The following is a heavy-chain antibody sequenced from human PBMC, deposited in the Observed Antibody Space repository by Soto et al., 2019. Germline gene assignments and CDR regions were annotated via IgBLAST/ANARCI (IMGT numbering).Heavy chain of an antibody. Sequence: PSETLSLTCTVSGGSVSSGSYYWSWIRQPPGKGLEWIGYLYYSGSTNYNPSLKSRVTISVDTSKSQFSLKLSSVTAADTAVYYCARGGGYYSPFDYWGQGTLVNVSS. CDR1: GGSVSSGSYY. V-gene: IGHV4-61*01. CDR3: ARGGGYYSPFDY. J-gene: IGHJ4*02. D-gene: IGHD3-22*01. CDR2: LYYSGST.